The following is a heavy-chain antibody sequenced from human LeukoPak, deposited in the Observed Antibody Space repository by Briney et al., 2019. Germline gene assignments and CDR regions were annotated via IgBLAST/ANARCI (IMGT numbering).Heavy chain of an antibody. CDR1: GYTFTGYY. Sequence: ASVKVSCKASGYTFTGYYMHWVRQAPGQGLEWMGWINPNSGGTNYAQKFQGRVTMTRDTSISTAYMELSRLGSDDTAVYYCAREGYCSSTSCHDWFDPWGQGTLVTVSS. V-gene: IGHV1-2*02. CDR3: AREGYCSSTSCHDWFDP. J-gene: IGHJ5*02. CDR2: INPNSGGT. D-gene: IGHD2-2*01.